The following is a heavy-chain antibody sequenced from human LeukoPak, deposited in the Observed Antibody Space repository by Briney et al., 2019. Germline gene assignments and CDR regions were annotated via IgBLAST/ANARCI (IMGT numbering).Heavy chain of an antibody. CDR2: ISYDGSNK. J-gene: IGHJ6*04. CDR3: AKKLVPAAPLGFYYGMDV. Sequence: TGGSLRLSCAASGFTFSNYGMHWVRQAPGKGLEWVAVISYDGSNKYYADSVKGRFTISRDNSKNTVYLQMNTLRAEDAAVYYCAKKLVPAAPLGFYYGMDVWGKGTTVTVSS. D-gene: IGHD2-2*01. CDR1: GFTFSNYG. V-gene: IGHV3-30*18.